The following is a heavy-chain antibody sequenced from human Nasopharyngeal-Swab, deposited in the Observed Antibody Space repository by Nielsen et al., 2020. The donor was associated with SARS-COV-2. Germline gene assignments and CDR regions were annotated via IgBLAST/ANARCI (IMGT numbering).Heavy chain of an antibody. CDR2: IQYDGFNQ. CDR3: AKARPVWGAVVVPAAISAH. D-gene: IGHD2-2*01. V-gene: IGHV3-30*02. Sequence: WIRQRPGKGLEWGAFIQYDGFNQHYADSVKGRFTISRDSFKNTLYLQLNSLRAEDSAVYYCAKARPVWGAVVVPAAISAHWGQGTLVTVSS. J-gene: IGHJ4*02.